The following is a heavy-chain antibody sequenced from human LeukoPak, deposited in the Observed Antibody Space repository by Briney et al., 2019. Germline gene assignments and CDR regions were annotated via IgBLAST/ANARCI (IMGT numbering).Heavy chain of an antibody. J-gene: IGHJ4*02. CDR3: ARQRWVYAGPDY. Sequence: SETLSLNCSVSGGSITNNNYCWGWIRQSQGKGLEWIGRIYHNGNTVYNPPLQSRVTISVDTSKNQFSLKLTSVTAADTAVYYCARQRWVYAGPDYWGQGTLVTVSS. CDR2: IYHNGNT. CDR1: GGSITNNNYC. D-gene: IGHD2-8*01. V-gene: IGHV4-39*01.